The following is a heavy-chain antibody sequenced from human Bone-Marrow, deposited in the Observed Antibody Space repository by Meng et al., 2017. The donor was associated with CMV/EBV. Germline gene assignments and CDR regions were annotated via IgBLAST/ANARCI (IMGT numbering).Heavy chain of an antibody. Sequence: GGSLRLSCAASGFTVSSNYMSWVRQAPGKGLEWVSVIYSGGSTYYADSVKGRFTISRDNSKNTLYLQMNSLRAEDTAVYYCAKDKRVVAAATAYYYGMDVWGQGTTITVSS. J-gene: IGHJ6*02. V-gene: IGHV3-66*02. CDR1: GFTVSSNY. CDR3: AKDKRVVAAATAYYYGMDV. CDR2: IYSGGST. D-gene: IGHD6-13*01.